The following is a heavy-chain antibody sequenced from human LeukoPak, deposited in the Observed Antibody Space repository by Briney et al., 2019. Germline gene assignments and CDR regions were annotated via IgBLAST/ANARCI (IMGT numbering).Heavy chain of an antibody. CDR2: INPSGGST. V-gene: IGHV1-46*01. D-gene: IGHD2-15*01. Sequence: ASVKVSCKASGYTFTIYGISWVRQAPGQGLEWMGLINPSGGSTSYAQKFQGRVTMTRDMSTSTVYMELSSLRSEDTAVYYCARDRTNCSGGSCYSSYFDYWGQGTLVTVSS. CDR1: GYTFTIYG. CDR3: ARDRTNCSGGSCYSSYFDY. J-gene: IGHJ4*02.